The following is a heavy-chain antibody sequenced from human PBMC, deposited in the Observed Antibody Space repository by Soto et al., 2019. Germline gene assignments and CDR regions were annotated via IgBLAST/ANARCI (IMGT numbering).Heavy chain of an antibody. CDR2: IFYLGSS. CDR1: VGSIISSDFY. D-gene: IGHD6-6*01. Sequence: SETLCLTWTGSVGSIISSDFYWGWVRQPPGKGLEWIGSIFYLGSSYYNPSLKSRVTMSVDTSKNQFSLRLRSVTAADTALYFCSRLALATRPNTGFDERGQG. CDR3: SRLALATRPNTGFDE. J-gene: IGHJ4*02. V-gene: IGHV4-39*01.